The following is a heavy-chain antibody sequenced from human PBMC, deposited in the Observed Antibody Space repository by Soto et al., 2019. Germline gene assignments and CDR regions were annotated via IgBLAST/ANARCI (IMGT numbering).Heavy chain of an antibody. D-gene: IGHD6-25*01. Sequence: QVQLQQWGAGLLKPSETLSLTCGVYGGSFSGYYWSWIRQPPGKGLEWIGEINHSGSASYNPSLKSRGTISVDTSKNQFSLKLSSVTAADTAVYYCARSAAYYYYYMDVWGKGTTVTVSS. J-gene: IGHJ6*03. V-gene: IGHV4-34*01. CDR3: ARSAAYYYYYMDV. CDR1: GGSFSGYY. CDR2: INHSGSA.